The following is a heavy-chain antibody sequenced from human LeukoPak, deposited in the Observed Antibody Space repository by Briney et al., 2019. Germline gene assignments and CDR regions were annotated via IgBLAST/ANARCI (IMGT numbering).Heavy chain of an antibody. D-gene: IGHD6-19*01. CDR1: GGTFSSYA. Sequence: SVKVSCKASGGTFSSYAISWVRQAPGQGLEWVGGIIPIFGTANYAQKFQGRVTITADESTSTAYMELSSLRSEDTAVYYCARQVPPWSSGWYYYFDYWGQGTLVTVSS. J-gene: IGHJ4*02. V-gene: IGHV1-69*13. CDR2: IIPIFGTA. CDR3: ARQVPPWSSGWYYYFDY.